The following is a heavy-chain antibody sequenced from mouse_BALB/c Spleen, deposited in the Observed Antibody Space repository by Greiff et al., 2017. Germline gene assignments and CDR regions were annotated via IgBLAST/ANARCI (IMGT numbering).Heavy chain of an antibody. Sequence: DVKLVESGAELVRPGALVKLSCKASGFNIKDYYMHWVKQRPEQGLEWIGWIDPENGNTIYDPKFQGKASITADTSSNTAYLQLSSLTSEDTAVYYCARRGGNYPSWFAYWGQGTLVTVSA. CDR3: ARRGGNYPSWFAY. V-gene: IGHV14-1*02. CDR1: GFNIKDYY. CDR2: IDPENGNT. D-gene: IGHD2-1*01. J-gene: IGHJ3*01.